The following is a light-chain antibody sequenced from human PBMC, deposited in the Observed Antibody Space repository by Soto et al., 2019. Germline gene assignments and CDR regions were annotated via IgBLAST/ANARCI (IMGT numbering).Light chain of an antibody. Sequence: ATQMTQSPSSLSASVGDRVTIACRASQGIRTELGWYQQKAGEAPKLLIYAASTLQSGVPPRFSGSGSGTDFTVTISSLQPEDFATYYCLQDYDYPRTCGQGTKVEMK. CDR3: LQDYDYPRT. V-gene: IGKV1-6*01. CDR2: AAS. J-gene: IGKJ1*01. CDR1: QGIRTE.